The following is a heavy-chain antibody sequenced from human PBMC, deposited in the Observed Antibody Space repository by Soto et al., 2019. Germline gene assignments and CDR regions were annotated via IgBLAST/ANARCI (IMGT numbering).Heavy chain of an antibody. D-gene: IGHD6-6*01. Sequence: GGSLRLSCAASGFTFSSYAMSWVRQAPGKGLEWVSAISGSGGSTYYADSVKGRFTISRDNSKNTLYLQMNSLRAEDTAVYYCAKHPSYSSSSFRWFDPWAQGTLVTVSS. J-gene: IGHJ5*02. V-gene: IGHV3-23*01. CDR1: GFTFSSYA. CDR3: AKHPSYSSSSFRWFDP. CDR2: ISGSGGST.